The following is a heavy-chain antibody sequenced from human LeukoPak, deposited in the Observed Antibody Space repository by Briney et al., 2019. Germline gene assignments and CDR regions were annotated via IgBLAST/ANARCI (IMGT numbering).Heavy chain of an antibody. D-gene: IGHD4-17*01. V-gene: IGHV3-9*01. CDR2: ISWNSGSI. J-gene: IGHJ4*02. CDR1: GFTFDDYA. CDR3: AKVRGDYGDYSFDY. Sequence: GGSLRLSCAASGFTFDDYAIHWVRQAPGKGLEWVSGISWNSGSIGYADSVKGRFTISRDNAKNSLYLQMNSLRAEDTALHYCAKVRGDYGDYSFDYWGQGTLVTVSS.